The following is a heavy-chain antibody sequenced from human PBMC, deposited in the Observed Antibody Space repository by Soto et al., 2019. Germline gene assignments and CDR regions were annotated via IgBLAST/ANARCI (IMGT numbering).Heavy chain of an antibody. J-gene: IGHJ6*02. CDR1: GYSFTSYW. CDR3: ARQVYFSGVSCFLSSYYYYYGMDV. CDR2: IDPSDSYT. D-gene: IGHD2-15*01. Sequence: GESLKISCKGSGYSFTSYWISWVRQMPGKGLEWMGRIDPSDSYTNYSPYFQGHVTISADKSISTAYLQWSSLKASDTAMYYCARQVYFSGVSCFLSSYYYYYGMDVWGQGTTVTVSS. V-gene: IGHV5-10-1*01.